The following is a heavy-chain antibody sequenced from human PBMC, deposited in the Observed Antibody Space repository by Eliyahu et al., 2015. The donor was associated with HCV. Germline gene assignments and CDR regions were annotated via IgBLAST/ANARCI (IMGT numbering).Heavy chain of an antibody. Sequence: QVQLQESGPGLVKPSETLSLTCTVSGGSISTYXWSWIRQPPGKGLEWIGYIHXSGSTNYNPSLKSRVTLXLDTSKNQFSLNLTSVTAADTAVYYCASGGGGIAVTGTGGWFDPWGQGTLVTVSS. D-gene: IGHD6-19*01. V-gene: IGHV4-59*01. J-gene: IGHJ5*02. CDR1: GGSISTYX. CDR2: IHXSGST. CDR3: ASGGGGIAVTGTGGWFDP.